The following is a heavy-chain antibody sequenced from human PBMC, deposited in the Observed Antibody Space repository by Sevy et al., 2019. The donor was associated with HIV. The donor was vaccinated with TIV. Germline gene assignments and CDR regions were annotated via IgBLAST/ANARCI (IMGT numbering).Heavy chain of an antibody. D-gene: IGHD6-13*01. J-gene: IGHJ4*02. CDR1: GFTFSSYV. V-gene: IGHV3-23*01. CDR3: EGIATAGRAY. CDR2: ISGSGGTT. Sequence: GGSLRLSCAASGFTFSSYVMTWVRQAPGKGLEWVSTISGSGGTTYYADSVKGRFTISRDNSKNTLDLQINSLRAEDTAVYYCEGIATAGRAYWGQGTLVTVSS.